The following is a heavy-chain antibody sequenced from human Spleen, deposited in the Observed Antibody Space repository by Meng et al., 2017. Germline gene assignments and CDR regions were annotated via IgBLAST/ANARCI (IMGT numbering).Heavy chain of an antibody. CDR2: MFYSGST. V-gene: IGHV4-59*02. CDR1: GGSVTDSF. J-gene: IGHJ4*02. D-gene: IGHD2-21*01. Sequence: QLQESGSGLGKPSESLALTCTVSGGSVTDSFCSWIRQSPGKGLDWIGYMFYSGSTDYSPSLKGRVTISVDTSRNQFSLKLNSVTAADTAIYYCARASERGYSFDYWGQGILVTVSS. CDR3: ARASERGYSFDY.